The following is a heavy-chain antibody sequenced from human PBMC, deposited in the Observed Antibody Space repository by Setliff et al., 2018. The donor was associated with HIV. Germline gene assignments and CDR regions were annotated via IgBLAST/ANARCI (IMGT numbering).Heavy chain of an antibody. CDR2: IRNDGGST. Sequence: LRLSCAASGFTFSSYGMHWVRQAPGKGLVWVSRIRNDGGSTSYADSVKGRFTISRDNAKNTLYLQMNSLRAEDTAVYYCARDRVELFWDGELNYMDVWGKGTTVTVSS. CDR1: GFTFSSYG. V-gene: IGHV3-74*01. CDR3: ARDRVELFWDGELNYMDV. J-gene: IGHJ6*03. D-gene: IGHD3-10*01.